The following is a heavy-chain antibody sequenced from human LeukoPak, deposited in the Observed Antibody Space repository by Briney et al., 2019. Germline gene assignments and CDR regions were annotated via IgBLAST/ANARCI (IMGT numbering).Heavy chain of an antibody. CDR2: INPSGGST. J-gene: IGHJ6*03. D-gene: IGHD2-2*01. V-gene: IGHV1-46*03. CDR1: GYTFTSYY. CDR3: ARTRGHCSSTSCYRSSYMDV. Sequence: ASVKVSCKASGYTFTSYYMHSVRQAPGQGLEWMGIINPSGGSTSYAQKFQGRVTMTRDTSTSTVYMELSSLRSEDTAVYYCARTRGHCSSTSCYRSSYMDVWGKGTTVTVSS.